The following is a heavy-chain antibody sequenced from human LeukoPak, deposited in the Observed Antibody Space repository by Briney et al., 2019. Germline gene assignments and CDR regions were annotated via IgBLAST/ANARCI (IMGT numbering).Heavy chain of an antibody. D-gene: IGHD2-2*02. CDR2: ISAYNGNT. CDR1: GYTFTSYG. CDR3: ARAPYQLLYAPFDY. V-gene: IGHV1-18*01. Sequence: ASVKVSCKASGYTFTSYGISWVRQAPGQGLEWMGWISAYNGNTNYAQKLQGRVTMTTDTSTSTAYMELRSLRSDDTAVYYCARAPYQLLYAPFDYWGQGTLVTVSS. J-gene: IGHJ4*02.